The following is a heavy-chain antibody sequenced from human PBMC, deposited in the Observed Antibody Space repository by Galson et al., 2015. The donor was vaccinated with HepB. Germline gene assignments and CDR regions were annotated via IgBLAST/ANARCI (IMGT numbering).Heavy chain of an antibody. CDR3: ASLLVVVVPAARPFDY. J-gene: IGHJ4*02. V-gene: IGHV3-48*01. Sequence: SLRLSCAASGFTFSSYSMNWVRQAPGKGLEWVSYISSSSSTIYYADSVKGRFTISRDNAKNSLYLQMNSLRAEDTAVYYCASLLVVVVPAARPFDYWGQGTPVTVSS. D-gene: IGHD2-2*01. CDR2: ISSSSSTI. CDR1: GFTFSSYS.